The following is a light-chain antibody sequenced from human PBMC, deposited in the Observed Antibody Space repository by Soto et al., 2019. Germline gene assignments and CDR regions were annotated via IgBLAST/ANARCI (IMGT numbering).Light chain of an antibody. CDR2: NAS. J-gene: IGKJ5*01. CDR1: QSVSSRY. CDR3: QQYGSSPPIT. V-gene: IGKV3-20*01. Sequence: EIVLTQSPGTLSLSPGERATLSCRASQSVSSRYLAWSQQKPGQAPRLLIYNASSRATGIPDKFSGSGSGTDFTLTISRLEAEDSAVYYCQQYGSSPPITFGQGTRLEIK.